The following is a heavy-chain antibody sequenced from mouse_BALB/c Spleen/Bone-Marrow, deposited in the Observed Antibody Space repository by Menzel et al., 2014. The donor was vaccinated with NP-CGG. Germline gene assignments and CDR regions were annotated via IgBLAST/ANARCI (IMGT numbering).Heavy chain of an antibody. CDR1: GFDFRRYW. CDR2: INPESSTI. V-gene: IGHV4-1*02. Sequence: EVKLVESGGGLVQPGGSLKPSCAASGFDFRRYWMSWVRQVPGKGLEWIGEINPESSTINYTPSLKDKFIISRDNAKNTLYLQMSKVRSEDTALYYCARLGYYGYFVDWGQGTTLTVSS. CDR3: ARLGYYGYFVD. D-gene: IGHD2-3*01. J-gene: IGHJ2*01.